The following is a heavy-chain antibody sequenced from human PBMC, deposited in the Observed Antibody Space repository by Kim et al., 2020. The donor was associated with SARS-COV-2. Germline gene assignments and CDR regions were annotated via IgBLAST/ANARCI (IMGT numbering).Heavy chain of an antibody. CDR1: GFTFSSYS. Sequence: GGSLRLSCAASGFTFSSYSMNWVRQAPGKGLEWVSSISSSSSYIYYADSVKGRFTISRDNAKNSLYLQMNSLRAEDTAVYYCAIGYSSSWGVWFDPWGQGTLVTVSS. CDR3: AIGYSSSWGVWFDP. CDR2: ISSSSSYI. D-gene: IGHD6-13*01. J-gene: IGHJ5*02. V-gene: IGHV3-21*01.